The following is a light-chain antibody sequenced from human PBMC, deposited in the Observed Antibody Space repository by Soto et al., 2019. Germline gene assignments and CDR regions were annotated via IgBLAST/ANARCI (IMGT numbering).Light chain of an antibody. J-gene: IGKJ1*01. CDR3: QQGNTFPWT. Sequence: DIQMTQSPSSVSASVGDRVTITCRASQAVDRWLSWYQQKPGKPPKLLISAASILQNGVPSRFSGSGYGTYFTLTIRSLQPEDFATYSCQQGNTFPWTFGQGTKVEIK. CDR1: QAVDRW. CDR2: AAS. V-gene: IGKV1-12*01.